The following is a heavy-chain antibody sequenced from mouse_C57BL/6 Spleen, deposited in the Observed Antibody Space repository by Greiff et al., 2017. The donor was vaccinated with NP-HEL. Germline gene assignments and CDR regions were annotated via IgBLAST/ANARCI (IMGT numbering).Heavy chain of an antibody. D-gene: IGHD3-3*01. CDR1: GYAFSSSW. Sequence: QVQLQQSGPELVKPGASVKISCKASGYAFSSSWMNWVKQRPGKGLEWIGRIYPGDGDTNYNGKFKGKATLTADKSSSTAYMQLSSLTSEDSAVYFCARGTPDYFDYWGQGTTLIVSS. J-gene: IGHJ2*01. CDR3: ARGTPDYFDY. CDR2: IYPGDGDT. V-gene: IGHV1-82*01.